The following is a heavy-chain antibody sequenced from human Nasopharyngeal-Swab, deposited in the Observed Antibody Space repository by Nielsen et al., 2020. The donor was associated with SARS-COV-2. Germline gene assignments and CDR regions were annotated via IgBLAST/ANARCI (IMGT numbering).Heavy chain of an antibody. V-gene: IGHV4-59*01. D-gene: IGHD5-18*01. CDR2: IYYSGST. CDR3: ARGGLSLGYSYDHYYYGMDV. J-gene: IGHJ6*02. CDR1: GGSFSGYY. Sequence: SETLSLTCAVYGGSFSGYYWSWIRQPPGKGLEWIGYIYYSGSTNYNPSLKSRVTISVDTSKNQFSLKLSSVTAADTAVYYCARGGLSLGYSYDHYYYGMDVWGQGTTVTVSS.